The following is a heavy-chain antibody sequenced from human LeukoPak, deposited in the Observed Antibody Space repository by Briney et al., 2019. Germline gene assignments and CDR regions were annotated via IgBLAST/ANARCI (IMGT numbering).Heavy chain of an antibody. Sequence: SETLSLTCAVYGGSFSGYYWSWIRQPPGKGLEWIGEINHSGSTNYNPSLKSRVTISVDTSKNQFSLKLSSVTAADTAVYYCARQFRGYSYGSYYYYGMDVWGKGTTVTVSS. CDR1: GGSFSGYY. J-gene: IGHJ6*04. CDR3: ARQFRGYSYGSYYYYGMDV. D-gene: IGHD5-18*01. V-gene: IGHV4-34*01. CDR2: INHSGST.